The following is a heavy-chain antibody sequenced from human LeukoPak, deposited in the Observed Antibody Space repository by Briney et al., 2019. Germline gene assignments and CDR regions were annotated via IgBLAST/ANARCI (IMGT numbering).Heavy chain of an antibody. CDR1: GDSVSSNTVI. V-gene: IGHV6-1*01. J-gene: IGHJ4*02. CDR2: TYYRSKWYS. Sequence: SQTLSLTCAISGDSVSSNTVIWNWIRESPSRGLEWLGRTYYRSKWYSDSAVSVKSRITINPDTSKNQFSLQLNSVTPEDTAVYSCVRAGHGTAAGLFDSWGQGTQVTVSS. CDR3: VRAGHGTAAGLFDS. D-gene: IGHD1/OR15-1a*01.